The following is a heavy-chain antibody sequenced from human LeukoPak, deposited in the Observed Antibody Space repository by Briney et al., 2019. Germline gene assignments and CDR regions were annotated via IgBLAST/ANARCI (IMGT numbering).Heavy chain of an antibody. CDR2: VSAYNGAT. CDR1: GYTFTGYA. V-gene: IGHV1-18*01. J-gene: IGHJ4*02. Sequence: ASVKVSCKASGYTFTGYAISWVRQAPGQGLEWMGWVSAYNGATNYAQSFQDRVTMTTDTPTTTAYMELRSLRSDDTAVYYCARDTDSGSYYGDYWGQGTLVTVSS. D-gene: IGHD1-26*01. CDR3: ARDTDSGSYYGDY.